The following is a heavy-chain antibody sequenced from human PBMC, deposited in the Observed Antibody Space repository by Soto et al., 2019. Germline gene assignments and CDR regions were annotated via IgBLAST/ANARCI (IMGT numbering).Heavy chain of an antibody. Sequence: GGPLRLYCTASGFTFPSVTTNWVRETRGQGLEWVSTISSNSAYIYYTDALRGRFTISRDNAKNSLHLQMNSLRAEDTAVYYCTRDASRDSSARGWFDPWGPGTLVTVSS. V-gene: IGHV3-21*01. D-gene: IGHD6-13*01. CDR1: GFTFPSVT. J-gene: IGHJ5*02. CDR2: ISSNSAYI. CDR3: TRDASRDSSARGWFDP.